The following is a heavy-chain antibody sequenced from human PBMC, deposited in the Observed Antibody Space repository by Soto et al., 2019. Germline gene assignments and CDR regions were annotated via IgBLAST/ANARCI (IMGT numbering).Heavy chain of an antibody. D-gene: IGHD5-18*01. CDR2: IIPILGIA. V-gene: IGHV1-69*02. CDR1: GGTFSSYT. CDR3: AIGYSYGLFFIEYFDY. J-gene: IGHJ4*02. Sequence: GASVKVSCKASGGTFSSYTISWVRQAPGQGLEWMGRIIPILGIANYAQKFQGRVTITADKSTSTAYMELSSLRSEDTAVYYCAIGYSYGLFFIEYFDYWGQGIQVTVS.